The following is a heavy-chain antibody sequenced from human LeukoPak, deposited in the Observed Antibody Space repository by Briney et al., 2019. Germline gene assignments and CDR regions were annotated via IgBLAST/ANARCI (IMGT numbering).Heavy chain of an antibody. CDR3: AKAVSSFYYYYGMDV. D-gene: IGHD6-6*01. CDR1: GFTFSSYA. J-gene: IGHJ6*02. CDR2: ISGSGGST. Sequence: GSLRLSFAASGFTFSSYAMSWVRQAPGKGLEWVSAISGSGGSTYYADSVKGRFTISRDNSKNTLYLQMNSLRAEDTAVYYCAKAVSSFYYYYGMDVWGQGTTVTVSS. V-gene: IGHV3-23*01.